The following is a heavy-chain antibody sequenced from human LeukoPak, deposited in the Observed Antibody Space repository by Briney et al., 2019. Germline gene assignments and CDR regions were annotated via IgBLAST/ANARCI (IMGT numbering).Heavy chain of an antibody. CDR1: GASLNYNNYY. V-gene: IGHV4-39*01. Sequence: PSDTLYLTCSVSGASLNYNNYYWGWIRQSPGQGLEWIASIYDGGATYYNPSLKSRVDIFVDTSKNQFSLSLRSVTAADTAVYYCAKSPAGDAFDVWGQGTMVTVSS. D-gene: IGHD3-10*01. CDR2: IYDGGAT. J-gene: IGHJ3*01. CDR3: AKSPAGDAFDV.